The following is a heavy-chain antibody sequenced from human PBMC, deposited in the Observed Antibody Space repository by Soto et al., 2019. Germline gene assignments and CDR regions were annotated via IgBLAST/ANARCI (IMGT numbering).Heavy chain of an antibody. CDR3: AKDLRSQWPPKFEYYGMDV. CDR1: GFTFSSYA. CDR2: ISGSGGST. V-gene: IGHV3-23*01. J-gene: IGHJ6*02. Sequence: TGGSLRLSCAASGFTFSSYAMSWVRQAPGKGLEWVSAISGSGGSTYYADSVKGRFTISRDNSKNTLYLQMNSLRAEDTAVYYCAKDLRSQWPPKFEYYGMDVWGQGTTVTVSS. D-gene: IGHD6-19*01.